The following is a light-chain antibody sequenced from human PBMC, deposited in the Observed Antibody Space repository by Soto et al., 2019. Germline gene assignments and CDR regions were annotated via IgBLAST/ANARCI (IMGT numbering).Light chain of an antibody. CDR1: ESLVHGDGKTY. J-gene: IGKJ1*01. CDR2: QIS. CDR3: MQASQLRT. V-gene: IGKV2-24*01. Sequence: IVLTQTPLSSAVTLGQPASFSCESSESLVHGDGKTYLGWLHLRPGQPPRLLIYQISKRPPGVPDRFSGSGAGTNFTLKISRVEPEDVGIFYCMQASQLRTFGQGTKVEIK.